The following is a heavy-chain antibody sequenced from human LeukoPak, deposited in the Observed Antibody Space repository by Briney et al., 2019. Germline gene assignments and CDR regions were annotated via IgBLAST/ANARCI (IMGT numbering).Heavy chain of an antibody. CDR3: ARELSNSSSWYHDAFDI. Sequence: PGGSLRLSCAASGFTFSDYYMSWIRQTPGKGLECVSHISSSGSFIYYADSVKGRFTISRDNAKNSLYLQMNRLRAEDTAVYYCARELSNSSSWYHDAFDIWGQGTMVTVSS. CDR1: GFTFSDYY. V-gene: IGHV3-11*04. CDR2: ISSSGSFI. D-gene: IGHD6-13*01. J-gene: IGHJ3*02.